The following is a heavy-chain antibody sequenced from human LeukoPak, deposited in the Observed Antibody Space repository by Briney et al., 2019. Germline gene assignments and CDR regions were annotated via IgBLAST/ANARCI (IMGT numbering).Heavy chain of an antibody. V-gene: IGHV3-7*01. J-gene: IGHJ4*02. Sequence: GGSLRLSCAASGFTFSSYSMSWVRQAPGKGLEWVANIKQDGSEKYYVDSVKGRFTISRDNAKNSLYLQMNSLRAEDTAVYYCARVRSANYFDYWGQGALVTVSS. D-gene: IGHD3-3*01. CDR3: ARVRSANYFDY. CDR2: IKQDGSEK. CDR1: GFTFSSYS.